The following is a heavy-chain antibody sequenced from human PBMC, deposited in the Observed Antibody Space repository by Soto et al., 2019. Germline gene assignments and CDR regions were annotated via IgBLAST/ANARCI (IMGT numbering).Heavy chain of an antibody. Sequence: EVQLLESGGGLVQPGGSLRLSCAASGFTFSSYAMSWVRQAPGKGLEWVSAISGSGGSTYYADSVKGRFTISRDNSKNTLYLQMNSLRAEDTAVYYCAKVGLLWFGEGSEFDYWGQGTLVTVSS. CDR3: AKVGLLWFGEGSEFDY. V-gene: IGHV3-23*01. D-gene: IGHD3-10*01. CDR1: GFTFSSYA. CDR2: ISGSGGST. J-gene: IGHJ4*02.